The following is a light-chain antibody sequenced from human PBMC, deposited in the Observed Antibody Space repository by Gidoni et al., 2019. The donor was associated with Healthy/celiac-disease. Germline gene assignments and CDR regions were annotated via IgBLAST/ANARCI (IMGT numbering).Light chain of an antibody. V-gene: IGLV2-14*03. CDR1: SSDVGGYNY. J-gene: IGLJ1*01. CDR3: SSYTSSSTPVYV. CDR2: DVS. Sequence: QSALTQPASVSGSPAQSITIPCTGTSSDVGGYNYVSWYQQHPGKAPKLMIYDVSNRPSGVSNRFSGSKSGNTASLTISGLQAEDEADYYCSSYTSSSTPVYVFGTGTKVTVL.